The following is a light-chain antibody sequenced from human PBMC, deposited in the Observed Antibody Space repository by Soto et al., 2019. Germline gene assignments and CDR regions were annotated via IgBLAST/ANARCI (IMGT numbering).Light chain of an antibody. CDR2: GAS. J-gene: IGKJ1*01. CDR1: QSVSSD. Sequence: EIVMTQSPATLSVSPGERATLSCRASQSVSSDLVWYQQKPGQAPSLLIYGASTRATGIPARFSGSRSGTEFTLTISSLQSEDFAVYYCQQYNNWPRTFGQGTKLEI. CDR3: QQYNNWPRT. V-gene: IGKV3-15*01.